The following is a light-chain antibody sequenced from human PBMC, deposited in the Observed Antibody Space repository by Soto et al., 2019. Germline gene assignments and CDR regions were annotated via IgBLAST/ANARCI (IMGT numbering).Light chain of an antibody. CDR2: VAS. J-gene: IGKJ1*01. V-gene: IGKV1-16*02. CDR1: QAIFTY. CDR3: QQYSSYPWT. Sequence: DIQMTQSPTSLSGSVGDRVTITCRASQAIFTYLAWFQQKPGKAPKSLIYVASRLQSGVPSKFSGSGSGTEFTLTISSLQPEDSATYYCQQYSSYPWTFVQGTKVEVK.